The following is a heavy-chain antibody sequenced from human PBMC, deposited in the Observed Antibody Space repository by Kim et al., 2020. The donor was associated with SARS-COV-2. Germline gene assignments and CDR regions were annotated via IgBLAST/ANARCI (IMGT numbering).Heavy chain of an antibody. CDR1: GASISSSNW. D-gene: IGHD3-16*01. V-gene: IGHV4-4*02. CDR3: ASGGGSRDGETYRFEY. Sequence: SETLSLTCAVSGASISSSNWWSWVRQSPGKGLEWIAAIDHNGNTDYNPSLESRVTISVDKPKNQFSLKLTPVSAVDTALYYCASGGGSRDGETYRFEYWG. J-gene: IGHJ4*01. CDR2: IDHNGNT.